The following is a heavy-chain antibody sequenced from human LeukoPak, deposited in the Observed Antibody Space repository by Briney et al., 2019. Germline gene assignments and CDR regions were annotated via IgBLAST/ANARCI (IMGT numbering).Heavy chain of an antibody. J-gene: IGHJ4*02. D-gene: IGHD5-18*01. CDR2: IWYDGSSK. CDR3: AKDGDTAMVFDY. V-gene: IGHV3-30*02. Sequence: PGGSLRLSCAASGFTFSTYGMHWFRQAPGKGLEWVSFIWYDGSSKYYADSVKGRLTISRDNSKNTLYLQVNSLRAEDTAVYYCAKDGDTAMVFDYWGQGTLVTVSS. CDR1: GFTFSTYG.